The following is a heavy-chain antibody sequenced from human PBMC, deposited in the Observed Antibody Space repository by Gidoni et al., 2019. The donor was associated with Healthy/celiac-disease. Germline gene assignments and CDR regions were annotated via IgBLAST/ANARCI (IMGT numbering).Heavy chain of an antibody. D-gene: IGHD2-15*01. CDR3: ASENCSGGSCHPFDY. J-gene: IGHJ4*02. CDR2: MNPNSGNT. CDR1: GYPFTSYD. Sequence: QVQLVQPGAEVTKPGASVKVSCKASGYPFTSYDINWVRQATGQGLEWMGWMNPNSGNTGYAQKFQGRVTMTRNTSISTAYMELSSLRSEDTAVYYCASENCSGGSCHPFDYWGQGTLVTVSS. V-gene: IGHV1-8*01.